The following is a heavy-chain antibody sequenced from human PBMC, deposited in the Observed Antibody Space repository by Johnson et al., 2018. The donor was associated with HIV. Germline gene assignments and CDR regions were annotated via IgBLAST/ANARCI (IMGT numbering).Heavy chain of an antibody. V-gene: IGHV3-20*04. CDR2: INWNGGST. Sequence: VQLVESGGGVVRPGGSLRLSCATSGFIFDDYAMGWVRQVPGKGLEWVSGINWNGGSTAYADSVKGRFTISRDNAKNSLYLQMDSLRAKDTALYYCSRGSVGVQRRYRLLRDDVFDVWGQGTMVTVSS. CDR1: GFIFDDYA. J-gene: IGHJ3*01. D-gene: IGHD3-16*01. CDR3: SRGSVGVQRRYRLLRDDVFDV.